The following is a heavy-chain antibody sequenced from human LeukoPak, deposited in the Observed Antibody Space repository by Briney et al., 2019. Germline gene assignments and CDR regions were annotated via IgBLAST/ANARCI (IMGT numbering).Heavy chain of an antibody. Sequence: ASVKVSCKVSGYTLTELSMHWVRQAPGKGLEWVGGFDPEDGETIYAQKFQGRVTMTEDTSTDTAYMELSSLRSEDTAVYYCATDRDTAMAYDYWGQGTLVTVSS. V-gene: IGHV1-24*01. J-gene: IGHJ4*02. D-gene: IGHD5-18*01. CDR1: GYTLTELS. CDR3: ATDRDTAMAYDY. CDR2: FDPEDGET.